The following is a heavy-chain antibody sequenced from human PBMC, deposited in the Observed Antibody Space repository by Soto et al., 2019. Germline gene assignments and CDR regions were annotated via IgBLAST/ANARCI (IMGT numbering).Heavy chain of an antibody. CDR1: GGTFSSYA. Sequence: QVQLVQSGAEVKKPGSSVKVSCKASGGTFSSYAISWVRQAPGQGLEWMGGIIPIFGTANYAQKFQGRVTITADESTSPAYMELSSRRAEDTAVSYCAIYCSGGSCSGGVGVDYFDYWGQGTLVTVSS. D-gene: IGHD2-15*01. J-gene: IGHJ4*01. CDR2: IIPIFGTA. V-gene: IGHV1-69*12. CDR3: AIYCSGGSCSGGVGVDYFDY.